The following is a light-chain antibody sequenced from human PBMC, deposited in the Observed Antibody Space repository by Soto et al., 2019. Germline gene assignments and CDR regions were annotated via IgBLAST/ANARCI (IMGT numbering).Light chain of an antibody. CDR1: QGISSY. J-gene: IGKJ3*01. Sequence: IRLTQCPSSLSASVGDRVTITCRASQGISSYLAWYQQKPGKAPKLLIYAASTLQSGVPSRFSGSGSVADFTLTNGSLQPKYFATYYYQPLNSYPPFFGPGTKVDIK. CDR3: QPLNSYPPF. CDR2: AAS. V-gene: IGKV1-9*01.